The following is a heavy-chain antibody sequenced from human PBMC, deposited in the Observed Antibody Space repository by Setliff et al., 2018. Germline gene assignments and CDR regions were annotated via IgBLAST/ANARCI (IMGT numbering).Heavy chain of an antibody. D-gene: IGHD3-22*01. J-gene: IGHJ4*02. CDR1: GASVSGNSYY. CDR3: ARAPRYFDPTGSYFDF. V-gene: IGHV4-39*07. Sequence: SETLSLTCTVSGASVSGNSYYWGWIRQPPGKGLEWIASTHYSGNTYYNPSLKSRVTISVDTSKNQFSLKLTSVTAADTAVYYCARAPRYFDPTGSYFDFWGQGTLVTVSS. CDR2: THYSGNT.